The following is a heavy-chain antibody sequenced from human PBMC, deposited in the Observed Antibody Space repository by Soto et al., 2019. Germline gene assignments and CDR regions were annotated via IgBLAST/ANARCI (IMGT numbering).Heavy chain of an antibody. Sequence: SETLSLTCTVSGGSISSNGYYWGWIRQPPGKGLEWIDSGNTYYNPSLKSRVSISGETSKNQVSLKLNSVTAADTAVYYCARGRAATPGYYYMDVWGKGTTVTV. V-gene: IGHV4-39*01. CDR2: SGNT. CDR3: ARGRAATPGYYYMDV. D-gene: IGHD6-13*01. CDR1: GGSISSNGYY. J-gene: IGHJ6*03.